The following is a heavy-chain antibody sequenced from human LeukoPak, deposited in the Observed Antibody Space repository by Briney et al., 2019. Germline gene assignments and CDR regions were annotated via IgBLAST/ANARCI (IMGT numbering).Heavy chain of an antibody. V-gene: IGHV3-48*02. D-gene: IGHD4-17*01. J-gene: IGHJ4*02. CDR2: ISSSSTI. CDR3: ARDRYGDYTYDY. CDR1: GFTFSTYS. Sequence: GGSLRLSCAASGFTFSTYSMNWVRQAPGKGLEWVSYISSSSTIYYADSVKGRYTISRDIARNSLYLQMNSLRDEDTAVYYCARDRYGDYTYDYWGQGTLVTVSS.